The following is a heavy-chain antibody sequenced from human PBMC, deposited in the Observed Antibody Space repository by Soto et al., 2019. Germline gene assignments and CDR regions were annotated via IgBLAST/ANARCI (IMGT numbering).Heavy chain of an antibody. CDR3: ARGVRAARQQNRWFDP. CDR1: GFTFSSYW. J-gene: IGHJ5*02. CDR2: IKQDGSEK. D-gene: IGHD6-6*01. Sequence: PGGSLRLSCAASGFTFSSYWMSWVRQAPGKGLEWVANIKQDGSEKYYVDSVKGRFTISRDNAKNSLYLQMNSLRAEDTAVYYCARGVRAARQQNRWFDPWGQGTLVTVSS. V-gene: IGHV3-7*03.